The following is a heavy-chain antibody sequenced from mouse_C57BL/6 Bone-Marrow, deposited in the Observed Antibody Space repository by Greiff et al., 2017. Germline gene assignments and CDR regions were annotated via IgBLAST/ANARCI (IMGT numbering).Heavy chain of an antibody. V-gene: IGHV1-69*01. Sequence: QVQLQQSGAELVMPGASVKLSCKTSGYTFTSYWMHWVKQRPGQGLEWIGEIDPSDSYTNYNQKFKGKSTLTVDKSSSTAYMQLSSLTSEDSAVYYCARDGDGYYSYAMDYWGQGTSVTVSS. CDR1: GYTFTSYW. CDR2: IDPSDSYT. CDR3: ARDGDGYYSYAMDY. D-gene: IGHD2-3*01. J-gene: IGHJ4*01.